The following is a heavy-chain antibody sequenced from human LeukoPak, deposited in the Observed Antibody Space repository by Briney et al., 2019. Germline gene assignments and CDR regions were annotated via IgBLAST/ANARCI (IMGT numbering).Heavy chain of an antibody. D-gene: IGHD1-26*01. Sequence: VGSLRLSCAASGFTFSDYGMHWVRQAPGKGLEWVTFIRYDGNNKYYADSVKGRFTISRDNSKNTLYLQMNSLRPEDTAVYHCAQEYSGCFEYWGQGTLVTVSS. CDR3: AQEYSGCFEY. V-gene: IGHV3-30*02. CDR2: IRYDGNNK. CDR1: GFTFSDYG. J-gene: IGHJ4*02.